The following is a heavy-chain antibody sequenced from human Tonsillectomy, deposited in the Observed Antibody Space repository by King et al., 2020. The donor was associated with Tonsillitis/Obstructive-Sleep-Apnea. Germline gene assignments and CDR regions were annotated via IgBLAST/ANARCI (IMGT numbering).Heavy chain of an antibody. V-gene: IGHV4-34*01. CDR3: ARGDLVVVPAAMAYYYYIDV. CDR1: GGSFSGYY. D-gene: IGHD2-2*01. CDR2: INHSGST. J-gene: IGHJ6*03. Sequence: VQLQQWGAGLLKPSETLSLTCAVYGGSFSGYYWSWVRQPPGKGLEWIGEINHSGSTNYNPSLKSRVTISVDTSKNKFSLKLSSVTAADTAVYYCARGDLVVVPAAMAYYYYIDVWGEGTTVTVSS.